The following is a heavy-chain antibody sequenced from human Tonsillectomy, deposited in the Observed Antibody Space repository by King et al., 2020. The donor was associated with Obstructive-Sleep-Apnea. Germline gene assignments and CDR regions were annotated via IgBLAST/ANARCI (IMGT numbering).Heavy chain of an antibody. CDR2: ISSSSSTI. CDR1: GFTFSSYS. CDR3: ARDLRIVGRAGFDY. D-gene: IGHD1-26*01. V-gene: IGHV3-48*04. J-gene: IGHJ4*02. Sequence: VQLVESGGGLVQPGGSLRLSCAASGFTFSSYSMNWVRQAPGKGLEWVSYISSSSSTIYYADSVRGRFTTSRDNAKNSLYLQMNSLRAEDTSVYYCARDLRIVGRAGFDYWGPGTLVTVSS.